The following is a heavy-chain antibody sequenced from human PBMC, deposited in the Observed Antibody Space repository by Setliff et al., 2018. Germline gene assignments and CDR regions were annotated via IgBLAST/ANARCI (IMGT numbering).Heavy chain of an antibody. D-gene: IGHD3-10*01. CDR2: INHSGST. Sequence: SETLSLTCAVYGGSFSTYYWIWIRKPPGKGLEWIGEINHSGSTNYNPSLKSRVTISVDTSKNQFSLKLSSVTAADTAVYYWARESRYYYCSGSLKGFDPWGQGTLVTVSS. J-gene: IGHJ5*02. CDR1: GGSFSTYY. CDR3: ARESRYYYCSGSLKGFDP. V-gene: IGHV4-34*01.